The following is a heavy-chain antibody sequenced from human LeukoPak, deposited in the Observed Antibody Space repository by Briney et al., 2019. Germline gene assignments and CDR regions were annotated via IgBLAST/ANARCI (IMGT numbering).Heavy chain of an antibody. CDR3: ARDMGYCSSTSCYLGY. CDR2: IIPIFGTA. D-gene: IGHD2-2*01. V-gene: IGHV1-69*13. J-gene: IGHJ4*02. Sequence: SVKVSCKASGGTFSSYAISWVRQAPGQGLEWMGGIIPIFGTANYAQKFQGRVTITADESTSTAYMELSSLRSEDTAVYYCARDMGYCSSTSCYLGYWGQGTLVTVSS. CDR1: GGTFSSYA.